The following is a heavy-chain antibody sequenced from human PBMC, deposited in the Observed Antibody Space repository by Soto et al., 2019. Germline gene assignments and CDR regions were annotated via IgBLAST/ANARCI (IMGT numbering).Heavy chain of an antibody. Sequence: QLQLQESGPGLVKPSETLSLTCTVSGGSISSSSYYWGWIRQPPGKGLEWIGSIYYSGSTYYNPSLKSRVTISVDTSKNQFSLKLSSVTAADTAVYYCARHGFFSGSSWSEGGGSFDPWGQGTLVTVSS. CDR2: IYYSGST. D-gene: IGHD6-13*01. J-gene: IGHJ5*02. V-gene: IGHV4-39*01. CDR1: GGSISSSSYY. CDR3: ARHGFFSGSSWSEGGGSFDP.